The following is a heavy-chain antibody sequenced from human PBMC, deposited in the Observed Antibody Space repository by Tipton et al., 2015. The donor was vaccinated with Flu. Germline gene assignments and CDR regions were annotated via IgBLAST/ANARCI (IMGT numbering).Heavy chain of an antibody. CDR3: ASQRWLQSFLDY. CDR2: IFYSGST. J-gene: IGHJ4*02. CDR1: GGSISSYY. V-gene: IGHV4-59*01. Sequence: TLSLTCTVSGGSISSYYWGWIRQPPGKGLEWIGYIFYSGSTNYNPSLQSRVTMSVDTSNNRFSLKLSSVTAADTAVYYCASQRWLQSFLDYWGQGTLVTVSS. D-gene: IGHD5-24*01.